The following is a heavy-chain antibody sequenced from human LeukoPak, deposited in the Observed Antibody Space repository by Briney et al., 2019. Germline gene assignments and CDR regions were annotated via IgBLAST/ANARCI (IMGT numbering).Heavy chain of an antibody. CDR3: ARDLGQYYDFWSGRDPYYYGMDV. J-gene: IGHJ6*02. D-gene: IGHD3-3*01. CDR1: GGSISSYY. Sequence: SETLSLTCTVSGGSISSYYWSWIRQPAVKGLEWIGRIYTSGSTNYNPSLKSRVTMSVDTSKNQFSLKLSSVTAADTAVYYCARDLGQYYDFWSGRDPYYYGMDVWGQGTTVTVSS. CDR2: IYTSGST. V-gene: IGHV4-4*07.